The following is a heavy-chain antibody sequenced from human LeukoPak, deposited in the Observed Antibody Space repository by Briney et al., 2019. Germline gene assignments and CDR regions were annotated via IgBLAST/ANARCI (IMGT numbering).Heavy chain of an antibody. Sequence: GGSLRLSCAASGFTFSSYEMNWVRQAPGKGLQWVTVTSHDGSDTYYADSVKGRFTLSRDSSTNTVYLQMDNLRTEDTAVYYCAELGITMIGGVWGKGTTVTISS. CDR1: GFTFSSYE. D-gene: IGHD3-10*02. J-gene: IGHJ6*04. CDR2: TSHDGSDT. CDR3: AELGITMIGGV. V-gene: IGHV3-30*18.